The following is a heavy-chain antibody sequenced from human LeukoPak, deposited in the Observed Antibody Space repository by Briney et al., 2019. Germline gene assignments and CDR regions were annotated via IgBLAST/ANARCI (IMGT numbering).Heavy chain of an antibody. CDR1: GYIFTSYG. D-gene: IGHD6-13*01. CDR2: MNPTSGNT. J-gene: IGHJ4*02. V-gene: IGHV1-18*01. CDR3: ARDRIAAAGRTRIFDY. Sequence: ASVKVSCKASGYIFTSYGINWVRQATGQGLEWMGWMNPTSGNTGYAQKFQGRVTMTTDTSTSTAYMELRSLRSDDTAVYYCARDRIAAAGRTRIFDYWGQGTLVTVSS.